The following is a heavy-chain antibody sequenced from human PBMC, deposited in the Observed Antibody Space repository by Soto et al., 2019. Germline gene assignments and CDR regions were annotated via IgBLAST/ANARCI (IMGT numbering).Heavy chain of an antibody. CDR1: GGTFSSYT. CDR2: IIPILGIA. CDR3: ARDRGALGYCSSTSCYAFDY. D-gene: IGHD2-2*01. Sequence: QVQLVQSGAEVKKPGSSVKVSCKASGGTFSSYTISWVRQAPGQGLEWMGRIIPILGIANYAQKFQGRVTMTADKSXXTXYXXLSSRRSEDTAVYYCARDRGALGYCSSTSCYAFDYWGQGTLVTVSS. J-gene: IGHJ4*02. V-gene: IGHV1-69*08.